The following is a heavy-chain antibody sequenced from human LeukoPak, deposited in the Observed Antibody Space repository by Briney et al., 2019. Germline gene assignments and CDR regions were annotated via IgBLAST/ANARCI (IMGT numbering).Heavy chain of an antibody. Sequence: SETLSLTCTVSGGSISSSSYYWGWIRQPPGKGLEWIGSIYYSGSTYYNPSLKSRVTISVDTSKNQFSLKLSSVTAADTAVYYCARALRGYSYGLDIWGQGTMVTVSS. CDR2: IYYSGST. J-gene: IGHJ3*02. CDR1: GGSISSSSYY. V-gene: IGHV4-39*01. CDR3: ARALRGYSYGLDI. D-gene: IGHD5-18*01.